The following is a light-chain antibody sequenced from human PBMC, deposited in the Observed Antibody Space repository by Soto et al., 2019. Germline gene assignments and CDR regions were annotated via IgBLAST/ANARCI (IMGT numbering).Light chain of an antibody. Sequence: DIQMTQSPSSLSASVGDRVTLPCRARKSIRSYLNWYQQTPGKAPKLLIYAASSLPTGIPYRFTGSGSGTDFTLTISSLQPEDFATYFCQQSYTISITFGQGTRLEIK. V-gene: IGKV1-39*01. CDR2: AAS. J-gene: IGKJ5*01. CDR3: QQSYTISIT. CDR1: KSIRSY.